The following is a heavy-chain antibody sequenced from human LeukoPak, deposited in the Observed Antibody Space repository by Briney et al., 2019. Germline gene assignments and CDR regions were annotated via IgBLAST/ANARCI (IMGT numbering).Heavy chain of an antibody. V-gene: IGHV3-64*01. D-gene: IGHD1-26*01. CDR2: ISSNGGST. CDR1: GFTFSSYA. Sequence: GGSLRLSCAASGFTFSSYAMHWVRQAPGKGLEYVSAISSNGGSTYYANSVKGRFTISRDNSKNTLYLQMGSLRAEDMAVYYCARGGYSGSYYPNWYFDLWGRGTLVTVSS. J-gene: IGHJ2*01. CDR3: ARGGYSGSYYPNWYFDL.